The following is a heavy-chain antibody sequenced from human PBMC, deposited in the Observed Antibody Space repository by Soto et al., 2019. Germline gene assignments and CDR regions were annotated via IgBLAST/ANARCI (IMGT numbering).Heavy chain of an antibody. V-gene: IGHV1-69*01. CDR3: ARCFYDSSGPATYYYYGMDV. CDR1: GGTFSSYA. D-gene: IGHD3-22*01. Sequence: QVQLVQSGAEVKKPGSSVKVSCKASGGTFSSYAISWVRQAPGQGLEWMGGIIPIFGTANYAQKFQGRVTITADESTRTAYMELSSLRSEDTAVYYCARCFYDSSGPATYYYYGMDVWGQGTTVTVSS. J-gene: IGHJ6*02. CDR2: IIPIFGTA.